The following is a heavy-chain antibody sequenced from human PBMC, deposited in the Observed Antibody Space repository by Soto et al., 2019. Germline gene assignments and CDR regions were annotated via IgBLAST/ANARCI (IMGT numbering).Heavy chain of an antibody. CDR2: IVVGSGNT. J-gene: IGHJ4*02. CDR3: AARPGYSSGIGYGSY. D-gene: IGHD6-19*01. CDR1: GFTFTSSA. V-gene: IGHV1-58*01. Sequence: QMQLVQSGPEVKKPGTSVKVSCKASGFTFTSSAVQWVRQARGQRLEWIGWIVVGSGNTNYAQKFQERVTITRDMSTSTAYMELSSLRSEDTAVYYCAARPGYSSGIGYGSYWGQGTLVTVSS.